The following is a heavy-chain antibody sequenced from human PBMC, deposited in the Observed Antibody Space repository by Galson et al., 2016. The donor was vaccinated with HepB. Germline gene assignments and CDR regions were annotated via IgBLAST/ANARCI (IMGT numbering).Heavy chain of an antibody. D-gene: IGHD3-3*01. CDR2: ISTFNGYT. V-gene: IGHV1-18*01. CDR1: GYSFSSYG. CDR3: ARDGLRFLEWLRDGMDV. J-gene: IGHJ6*02. Sequence: SVKVSCKASGYSFSSYGISWVRQAPGQGLVWLGWISTFNGYTKSAQKLQGRVTMTTDTSPSTAYMELRSLRSDDTAVYYCARDGLRFLEWLRDGMDVWGQGTTVTVS.